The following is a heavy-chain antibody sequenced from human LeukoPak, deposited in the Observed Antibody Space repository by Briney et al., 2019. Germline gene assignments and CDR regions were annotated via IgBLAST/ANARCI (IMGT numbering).Heavy chain of an antibody. J-gene: IGHJ3*02. Sequence: QPGGSLRLSCTNSGPTFNRDWMGWLRQAPSKGLEWLAHIKPDESRIFYADSVKGRFALSRDNAKNSVHLQMNSLRAEDTAVYFCARLILWETSNAFDIWGQGTMVTVSS. CDR1: GPTFNRDW. CDR3: ARLILWETSNAFDI. D-gene: IGHD1-26*01. V-gene: IGHV3-7*03. CDR2: IKPDESRI.